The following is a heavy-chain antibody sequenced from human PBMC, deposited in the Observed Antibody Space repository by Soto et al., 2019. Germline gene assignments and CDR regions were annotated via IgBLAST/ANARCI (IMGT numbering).Heavy chain of an antibody. Sequence: PSETLSLTCTASGGSMSPYYWSWIRQPPGKGLEWIGYIYHSGSPSYNPSLRSRVTMSVDTPKNQFSLTLRSVAAADTAVYYCGRHSPRYDSSAYYFYWGQGTPVTVSS. CDR1: GGSMSPYY. CDR3: GRHSPRYDSSAYYFY. V-gene: IGHV4-59*08. CDR2: IYHSGSP. D-gene: IGHD3-22*01. J-gene: IGHJ4*02.